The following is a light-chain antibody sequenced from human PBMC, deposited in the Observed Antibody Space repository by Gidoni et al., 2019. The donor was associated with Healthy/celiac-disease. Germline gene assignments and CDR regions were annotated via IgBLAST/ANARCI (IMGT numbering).Light chain of an antibody. J-gene: IGLJ2*01. CDR3: QSADSSGTYPSVV. V-gene: IGLV3-25*03. CDR1: ALPKQY. Sequence: SYELTQPPSVSGSPGQTARITCSGDALPKQYAYWYQQKPGTAPVLVIYKDSERPSGIPARFSGSSSGTTVTLTISGVQAEDEADYYCQSADSSGTYPSVVFGGGTKLTVL. CDR2: KDS.